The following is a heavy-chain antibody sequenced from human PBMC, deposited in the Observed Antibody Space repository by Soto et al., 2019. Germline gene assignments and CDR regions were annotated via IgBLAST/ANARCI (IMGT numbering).Heavy chain of an antibody. CDR2: ISSSSSYI. CDR3: ARRDPGAYFQH. Sequence: EVQLVESGGGLVKPGGSPRLSCAASGFTFSSYSMNWVRQAPGKGLEWVSSISSSSSYIYSADSVKGRFTISRDNAKNSLYLQMNSLRAEDTAIYYCARRDPGAYFQHWGQGTLVTVSS. D-gene: IGHD1-26*01. J-gene: IGHJ1*01. V-gene: IGHV3-21*01. CDR1: GFTFSSYS.